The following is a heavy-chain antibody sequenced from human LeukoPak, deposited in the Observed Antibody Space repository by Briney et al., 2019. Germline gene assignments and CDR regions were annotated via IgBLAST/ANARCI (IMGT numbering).Heavy chain of an antibody. J-gene: IGHJ4*02. CDR2: INSDGSDT. V-gene: IGHV3-74*01. CDR1: GFTFSSYW. D-gene: IGHD3-10*01. CDR3: AKNGPGLDYFDY. Sequence: GGSLRLSCAASGFTFSSYWMXWVRQAPGXGLVWVSRINSDGSDTTYADSVKGRFTISRDNAKNTLYLQMNSLRAEDTAVYYCAKNGPGLDYFDYWGQGTLVTVSS.